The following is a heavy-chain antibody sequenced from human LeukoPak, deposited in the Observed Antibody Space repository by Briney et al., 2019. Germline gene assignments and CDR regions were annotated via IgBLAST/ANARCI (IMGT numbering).Heavy chain of an antibody. J-gene: IGHJ3*02. D-gene: IGHD3-22*01. V-gene: IGHV5-51*01. CDR1: GYSFTSYW. CDR3: ARDYYDSSGYSVPAFDI. CDR2: IYPGDSDT. Sequence: GESLKISCKGSGYSFTSYWIGWVRQMPGKGLEWMGIIYPGDSDTRYSPSFHGQVTISADKSISTASLQWSSLTASDPAMYYCARDYYDSSGYSVPAFDIWGQGTMVTVSS.